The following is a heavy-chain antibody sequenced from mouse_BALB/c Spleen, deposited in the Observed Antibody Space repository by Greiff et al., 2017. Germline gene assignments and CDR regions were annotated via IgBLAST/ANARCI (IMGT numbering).Heavy chain of an antibody. CDR1: GDSITSGY. D-gene: IGHD1-1*01. Sequence: EVKVIESGPSLVKPSQTLSLTCSVTGDSITSGYWNWIRKFPGNKLEYMGYISYSGSTYYNPSLKSRISITRDTSKNQYYLQLNSVTTEDTATYYCARFSYYGSSYDAMDYWGQGTSVTVSS. V-gene: IGHV3-8*02. CDR3: ARFSYYGSSYDAMDY. J-gene: IGHJ4*01. CDR2: ISYSGST.